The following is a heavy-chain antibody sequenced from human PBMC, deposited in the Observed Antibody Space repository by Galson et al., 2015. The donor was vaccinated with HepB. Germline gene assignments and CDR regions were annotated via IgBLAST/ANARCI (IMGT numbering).Heavy chain of an antibody. D-gene: IGHD6-19*01. CDR3: ARAILSLRIAVAGPVYGMDV. J-gene: IGHJ6*02. Sequence: SLRLSCAASGFTFSGNYMSWVRQAPGKGLEWVSVIYSGGSTYYADTVRGRFSIYSDKSKNPLYLQMNSLGAEDTAVYYCARAILSLRIAVAGPVYGMDVWGQGTTVTVSS. CDR2: IYSGGST. V-gene: IGHV3-66*01. CDR1: GFTFSGNY.